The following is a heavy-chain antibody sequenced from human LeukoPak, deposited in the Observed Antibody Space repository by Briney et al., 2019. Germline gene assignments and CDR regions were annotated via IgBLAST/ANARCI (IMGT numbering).Heavy chain of an antibody. D-gene: IGHD4-17*01. CDR1: GFTFSSYA. CDR2: ISGSGGST. V-gene: IGHV3-23*01. CDR3: AKGDYADYYYYYMDV. J-gene: IGHJ6*03. Sequence: GGSLRLSCAASGFTFSSYAMRWVRQAPGKGLEWVSAISGSGGSTYYADSVKGRFTISRDNSKNTLYLQMNSLRAEDTAVYYCAKGDYADYYYYYMDVWGKGTTVTVSS.